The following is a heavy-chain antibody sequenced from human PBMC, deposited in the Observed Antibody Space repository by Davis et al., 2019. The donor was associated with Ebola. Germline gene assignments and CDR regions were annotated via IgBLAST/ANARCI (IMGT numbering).Heavy chain of an antibody. Sequence: GSLRLSCTVSGGSISSGDYYWSWIRQPPGKGLEWIGYIYYSGNTNYNPSLKSRVTISVDTSKNQFSLKLSSVTAADTAVYYCARDPKGAFDYWGQGTLVIVSS. J-gene: IGHJ4*02. CDR3: ARDPKGAFDY. CDR1: GGSISSGDYY. CDR2: IYYSGNT. D-gene: IGHD3-16*01. V-gene: IGHV4-61*08.